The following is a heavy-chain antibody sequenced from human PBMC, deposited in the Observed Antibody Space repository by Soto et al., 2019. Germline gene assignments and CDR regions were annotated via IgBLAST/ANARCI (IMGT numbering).Heavy chain of an antibody. D-gene: IGHD6-13*01. CDR3: ARSADGDNLFYDYYYGMDV. CDR1: GGSVRSGSYY. V-gene: IGHV4-61*01. CDR2: IYYSGST. Sequence: PSETLSLTCTVSGGSVRSGSYYWSCIRQPPGKGLEWIGYIYYSGSTNYNPSLKSRVNIPVDTSKNQFSLKLSSVTAADTAVYYCARSADGDNLFYDYYYGMDVWGQGTTVTVSS. J-gene: IGHJ6*02.